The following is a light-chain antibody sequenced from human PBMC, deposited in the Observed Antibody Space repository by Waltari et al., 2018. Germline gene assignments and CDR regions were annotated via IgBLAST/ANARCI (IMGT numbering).Light chain of an antibody. CDR2: EVS. CDR3: CSYAGSSTLI. J-gene: IGLJ2*01. Sequence: QSALTQPASVSGSPGQSITISCTGTSSHVWSYHLGSWYQQHPGKAPKRMLYEVSKVPSGVSNRFSGSKSGNTAALTIAGIQDEDEADYYCCSYAGSSTLIFGGGTKLTGL. CDR1: SSHVWSYHL. V-gene: IGLV2-23*02.